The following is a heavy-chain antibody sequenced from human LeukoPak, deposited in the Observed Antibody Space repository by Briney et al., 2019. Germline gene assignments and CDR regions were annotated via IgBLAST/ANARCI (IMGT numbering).Heavy chain of an antibody. CDR3: AKAQEYSTNWYSHYSGMDV. CDR1: GFTFNSYA. CDR2: ISGSGGRT. D-gene: IGHD6-13*01. J-gene: IGHJ6*02. Sequence: GGSLRLSCAASGFTFNSYAMSWVRQAPGKGLEWVSSISGSGGRTYSADSVKGRFTISRDNSKNTLYLQINSLRAEDTSVYYCAKAQEYSTNWYSHYSGMDVWGQGTTVTVSS. V-gene: IGHV3-23*01.